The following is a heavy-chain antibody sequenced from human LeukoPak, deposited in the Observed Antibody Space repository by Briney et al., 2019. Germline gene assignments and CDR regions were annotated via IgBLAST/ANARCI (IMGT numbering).Heavy chain of an antibody. Sequence: GGSLRLSCAASGFTFSSYAMTWVRQAPGKGLEWVSDISGNGDITYYADSVKGRFTISRDNAKNSLYLQMNSLRAEDTAVYYCARVGAANTYWGQGTLVTVSS. V-gene: IGHV3-23*01. J-gene: IGHJ4*02. D-gene: IGHD2-15*01. CDR2: ISGNGDIT. CDR3: ARVGAANTY. CDR1: GFTFSSYA.